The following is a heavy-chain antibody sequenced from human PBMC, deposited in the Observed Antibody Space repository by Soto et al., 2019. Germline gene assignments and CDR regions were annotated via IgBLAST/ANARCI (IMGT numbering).Heavy chain of an antibody. J-gene: IGHJ3*02. D-gene: IGHD5-12*01. CDR3: ARGTVATSFAEFDI. V-gene: IGHV4-39*01. Sequence: QLQLQESGPGLVKTSETLSLTCTVSGGSISSSNYYWGWIRQPPGKGLEWIGTIYYSGSISDNPSLKSRVTISVDTSKNQFSLRLSSVTAADTAVYYCARGTVATSFAEFDIWGQGAMVTVSS. CDR1: GGSISSSNYY. CDR2: IYYSGSI.